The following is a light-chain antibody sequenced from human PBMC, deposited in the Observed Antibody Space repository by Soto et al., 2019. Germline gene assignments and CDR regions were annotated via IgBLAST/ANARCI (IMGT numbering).Light chain of an antibody. J-gene: IGLJ3*02. CDR2: EVS. CDR3: SSYTSSSTLEPHWV. CDR1: SSDVGGYNY. Sequence: QSALTQPASVSGSPGQSITISCTGTSSDVGGYNYVSWYQQHPGKAPKLMIYEVSNRPSGVSNRFSGSKSGNTASLTISGLQAEDEADYYCSSYTSSSTLEPHWVFGGGTKLTVL. V-gene: IGLV2-14*01.